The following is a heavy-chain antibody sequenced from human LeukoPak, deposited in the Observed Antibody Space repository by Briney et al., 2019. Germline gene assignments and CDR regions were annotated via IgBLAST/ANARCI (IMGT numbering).Heavy chain of an antibody. Sequence: GGSLRLSCTASGFTFGDYAMSWFRQAPGKGLEWVSGMSGSGGSTYYADSVKGRFTISRDNSENTLYLQMTSLRAEDTAVYYCAKEYSYDSGGDAFDVWGQGTLVTVSS. J-gene: IGHJ3*01. D-gene: IGHD3-22*01. CDR3: AKEYSYDSGGDAFDV. V-gene: IGHV3-23*01. CDR1: GFTFGDYA. CDR2: MSGSGGST.